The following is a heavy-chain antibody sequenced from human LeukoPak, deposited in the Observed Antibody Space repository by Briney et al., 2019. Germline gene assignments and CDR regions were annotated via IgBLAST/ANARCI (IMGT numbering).Heavy chain of an antibody. CDR1: GFTFSSYS. V-gene: IGHV3-21*01. J-gene: IGHJ4*02. CDR3: ARVSSGYDQTTDFDY. Sequence: GGSLRLSCAASGFTFSSYSMSWVRQAPGKGLEWVSSISSSSSYIYYADSVKGRFTISRDNAKNSLYLQMNSLRAEDTAVYYCARVSSGYDQTTDFDYWGQGTLVTVSS. CDR2: ISSSSSYI. D-gene: IGHD5-12*01.